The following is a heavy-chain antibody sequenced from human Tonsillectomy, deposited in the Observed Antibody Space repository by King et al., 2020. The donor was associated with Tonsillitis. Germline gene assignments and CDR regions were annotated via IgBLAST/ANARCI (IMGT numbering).Heavy chain of an antibody. J-gene: IGHJ4*02. CDR2: VIPLFVAA. D-gene: IGHD6-13*01. V-gene: IGHV1-69*06. Sequence: QLVQSGAEVKKPGSSVKVSCKASVGTFSSDAISWVRQAPVHGLEWMGGVIPLFVAANSAQKFQVRVTITADTSTRTAYMELSSLRSEDTSVYYCAGRIAAVYYFDYWGQGTLVTVSS. CDR1: VGTFSSDA. CDR3: AGRIAAVYYFDY.